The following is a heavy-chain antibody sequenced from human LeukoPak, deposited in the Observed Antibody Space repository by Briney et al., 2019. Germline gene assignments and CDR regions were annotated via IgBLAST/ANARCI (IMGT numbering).Heavy chain of an antibody. J-gene: IGHJ4*02. CDR3: ARDLFGGTKVGATFGY. D-gene: IGHD1-26*01. CDR2: INWNGGST. V-gene: IGHV3-20*04. Sequence: GGSLRLSCAASGFTFDDYGMSWVRQAPGKGLEWVSGINWNGGSTGYADSVKGRFTISRGNAKNSLYLQMNSLRAEDTALYYCARDLFGGTKVGATFGYWGQGTLVTVSS. CDR1: GFTFDDYG.